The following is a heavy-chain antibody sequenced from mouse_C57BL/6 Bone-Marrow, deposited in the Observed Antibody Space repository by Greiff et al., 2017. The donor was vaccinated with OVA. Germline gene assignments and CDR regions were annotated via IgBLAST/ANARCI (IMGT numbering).Heavy chain of an antibody. V-gene: IGHV5-6*01. Sequence: EVQRVESGGDLVKPGGSLKLSCAASGFTFSSYGMSWVRQTPDKRLEWVATISSGGSYTYYPDSVKGRFTISRDNAKNTLYLQMSSLKSEDTAMYYCASPGWFAYWGQGTLVTVSA. J-gene: IGHJ3*01. CDR3: ASPGWFAY. CDR2: ISSGGSYT. CDR1: GFTFSSYG.